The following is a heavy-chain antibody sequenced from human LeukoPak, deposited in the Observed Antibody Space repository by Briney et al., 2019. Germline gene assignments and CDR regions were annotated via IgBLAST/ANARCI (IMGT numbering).Heavy chain of an antibody. D-gene: IGHD5/OR15-5a*01. CDR2: IYHSGST. CDR3: ARASTSFDY. J-gene: IGHJ4*02. V-gene: IGHV4-30-2*01. CDR1: GGSISSGGYS. Sequence: SETLSLTCAVSGGSISSGGYSWSWIRQPPGKGLEWIGYIYHSGSTYYNPSLKSRVTISVDRSKHQFSLKLSSVTAADTAVYYCARASTSFDYWGQGTLVTVSS.